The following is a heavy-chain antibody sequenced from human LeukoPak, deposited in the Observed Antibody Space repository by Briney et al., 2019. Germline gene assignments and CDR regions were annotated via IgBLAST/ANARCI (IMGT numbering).Heavy chain of an antibody. CDR1: AFTFSDYA. Sequence: GGSLRLSCAASAFTFSDYAMHWVRQAPGKGLEYVSGISSSGGSTYYAKSVKGRFTISRDNSKNTLYLQMGSLRAEDMAVYYCARAGWERKDAFDIWGQGTMVTVSS. V-gene: IGHV3-64*01. CDR2: ISSSGGST. D-gene: IGHD1-26*01. CDR3: ARAGWERKDAFDI. J-gene: IGHJ3*02.